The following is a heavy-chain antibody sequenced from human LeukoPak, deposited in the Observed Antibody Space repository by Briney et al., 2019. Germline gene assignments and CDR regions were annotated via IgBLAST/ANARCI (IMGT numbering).Heavy chain of an antibody. CDR2: IYYSGST. J-gene: IGHJ6*02. Sequence: SETLSLTCTVSGGSISSYYWSWIRQPPGKGLEWIGYIYYSGSTNYNPSLKSRVTISVDTSKNQFSLKLSSVTAADTAVYYCARHIGSGSFYYYYGMDVWGQGTTVTVSS. CDR1: GGSISSYY. D-gene: IGHD1-26*01. CDR3: ARHIGSGSFYYYYGMDV. V-gene: IGHV4-59*08.